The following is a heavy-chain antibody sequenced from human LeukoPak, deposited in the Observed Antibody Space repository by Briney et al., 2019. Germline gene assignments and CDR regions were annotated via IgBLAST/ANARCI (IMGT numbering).Heavy chain of an antibody. CDR2: ISAYNGNT. CDR3: ARDRSSSSD. J-gene: IGHJ4*02. Sequence: ASVKVSCKASGYTFTNYGTSWVRQAPRQGLEWMGWISAYNGNTDYAQKFQGRVTMTADTSTSTAYMELRGLRSDDTAVYYCARDRSSSSDWGQGTLVTVSS. V-gene: IGHV1-18*01. CDR1: GYTFTNYG. D-gene: IGHD2-2*01.